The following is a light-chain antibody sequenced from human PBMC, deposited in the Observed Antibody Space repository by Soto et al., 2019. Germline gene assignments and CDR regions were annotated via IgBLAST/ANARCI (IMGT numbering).Light chain of an antibody. CDR2: EVS. Sequence: QSALTQPASVSGSPGQSIAISCTGTSSDVGSHNHVSWYQQHPGKAPKLMIFEVSNRPSGVSNRFSGSKSGNTASLTISGLQAEDEADYYCSSYTSSSTVVFGGGTKLTVL. V-gene: IGLV2-14*01. CDR3: SSYTSSSTVV. CDR1: SSDVGSHNH. J-gene: IGLJ2*01.